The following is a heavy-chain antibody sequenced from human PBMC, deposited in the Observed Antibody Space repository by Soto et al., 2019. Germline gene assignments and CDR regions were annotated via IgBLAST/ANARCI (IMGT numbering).Heavy chain of an antibody. V-gene: IGHV1-2*02. Sequence: VQLVQSGAEVKEPGASVKVSCQASGYTFTGHVIHWVRQAPGQGLEWMGSINPNSGLRTYAERFRGRVTMTRDMSSRTFYMDLSSLTFDDTAVYYCARESYTHEGFDLWGQGKTVTVSS. J-gene: IGHJ3*01. CDR2: INPNSGLR. D-gene: IGHD3-10*01. CDR1: GYTFTGHV. CDR3: ARESYTHEGFDL.